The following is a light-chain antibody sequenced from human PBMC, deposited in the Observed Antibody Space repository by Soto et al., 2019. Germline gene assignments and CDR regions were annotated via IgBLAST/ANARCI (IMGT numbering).Light chain of an antibody. J-gene: IGKJ2*01. Sequence: EIVLTQSPGTLSLSPGERATLSCRASQSVGDNYLAWYQQKPGQAPRLLIYGASSRATGIPVRFTGSGSGTDFTLTISDLEPEDFAVYYCQQYGSSPYTFGQGTKLEIK. CDR2: GAS. V-gene: IGKV3-20*01. CDR3: QQYGSSPYT. CDR1: QSVGDNY.